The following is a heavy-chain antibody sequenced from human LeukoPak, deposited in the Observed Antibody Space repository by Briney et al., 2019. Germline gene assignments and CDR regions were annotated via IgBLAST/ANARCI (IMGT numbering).Heavy chain of an antibody. V-gene: IGHV4-61*02. CDR1: GGPISRGTYY. J-gene: IGHJ6*03. CDR2: IYSTGNT. CDR3: ARAGDVVVVPPTAYLPPRYYMDV. Sequence: PSETLSLTCTVSGGPISRGTYYWSWIRQTAERGLEWIGRIYSTGNTKYNPSLKGRVTISLDTSKNQFSLILTSVTAADTAVYYCARAGDVVVVPPTAYLPPRYYMDVWGKGTSVTVSS. D-gene: IGHD2-2*01.